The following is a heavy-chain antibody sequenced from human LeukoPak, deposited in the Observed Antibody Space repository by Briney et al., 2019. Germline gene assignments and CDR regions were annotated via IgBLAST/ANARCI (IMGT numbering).Heavy chain of an antibody. CDR1: GFTFSSDA. CDR3: VRDYPRDTMMVVSGGDH. D-gene: IGHD3-22*01. J-gene: IGHJ4*02. Sequence: GGSLRLSCAASGFTFSSDAMSWLRQAPGQGLEWVSGISASSGSTFYADSVSDRFTIFRDNYNNMLYLQMNSLRAEDTAVYYCVRDYPRDTMMVVSGGDHWGQGTLVTVSS. V-gene: IGHV3-23*01. CDR2: ISASSGST.